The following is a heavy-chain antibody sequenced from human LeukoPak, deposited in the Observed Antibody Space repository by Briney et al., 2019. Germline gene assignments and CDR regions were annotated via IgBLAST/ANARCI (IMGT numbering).Heavy chain of an antibody. CDR2: IKEDGGDK. CDR1: QFIFSNYW. Sequence: GGSLRLSCAASQFIFSNYWMAWVRQAPGKGLEWVANIKEDGGDKNYVDSVEGRFTISRDNAENSLYLQMNSLSAEDTAVYYCTRDAAYGYDRFDYWGRGTQVTVSS. CDR3: TRDAAYGYDRFDY. D-gene: IGHD5-18*01. J-gene: IGHJ4*02. V-gene: IGHV3-7*01.